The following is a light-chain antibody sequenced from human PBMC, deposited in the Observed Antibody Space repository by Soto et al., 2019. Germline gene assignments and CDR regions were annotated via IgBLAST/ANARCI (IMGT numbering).Light chain of an antibody. V-gene: IGLV2-14*01. CDR3: SSYSFTTSLYV. CDR1: PSDVGRYNY. J-gene: IGLJ1*01. Sequence: QSALTQPASVSGSPGQSITISCTGTPSDVGRYNYVSWYQQFPGKVPKLLIYEVTYRPSGVSARFSGSKSGSTASLTISGLQAEDEADYYCSSYSFTTSLYVFGTGTKVTVL. CDR2: EVT.